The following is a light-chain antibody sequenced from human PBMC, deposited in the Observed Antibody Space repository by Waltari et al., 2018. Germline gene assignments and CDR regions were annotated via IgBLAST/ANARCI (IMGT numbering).Light chain of an antibody. J-gene: IGLJ2*01. V-gene: IGLV4-69*01. CDR3: QTWGTGTHVV. CDR2: LNSDGSH. Sequence: QPELTQSPSASASLGASVKLTCILSSGHSSYAIAWHQQQPQKGPRYLMKLNSDGSHNKGAGIPDRFSGSSSGAERYLPISSLQSEDEADYYCQTWGTGTHVVFGGGTKLTVL. CDR1: SGHSSYA.